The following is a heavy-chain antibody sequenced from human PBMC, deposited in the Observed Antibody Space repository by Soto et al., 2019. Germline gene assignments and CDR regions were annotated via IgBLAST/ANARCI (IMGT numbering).Heavy chain of an antibody. J-gene: IGHJ4*01. Sequence: GGSLRLSCAASGFSFEDYTMHWVRHTPGKGPEWISLISWDGGRTLYSDSVKGRFIIARDNIKNSLYLQMNSLPSEDTALYFCARGSCDVFTGQKQYLDHWGQGTLVTVSS. CDR3: ARGSCDVFTGQKQYLDH. CDR2: ISWDGGRT. D-gene: IGHD3-9*01. V-gene: IGHV3-43*01. CDR1: GFSFEDYT.